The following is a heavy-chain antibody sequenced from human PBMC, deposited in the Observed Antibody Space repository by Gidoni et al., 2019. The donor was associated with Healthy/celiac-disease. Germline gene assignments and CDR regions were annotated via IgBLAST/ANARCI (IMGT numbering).Heavy chain of an antibody. CDR2: IYYSGSP. CDR3: ARHVGGPAAPFDY. D-gene: IGHD2-2*01. Sequence: QLQLQESGPGLVKPPETLSLTCPVSGGSIRSSSYYWGWSRQPPGKGLEWIGSIYYSGSPYYHPSLKKRVTISVDTSKNQFSLKLSSVTAADTAVYYCARHVGGPAAPFDYWGQGTLVTVSS. CDR1: GGSIRSSSYY. J-gene: IGHJ4*02. V-gene: IGHV4-39*01.